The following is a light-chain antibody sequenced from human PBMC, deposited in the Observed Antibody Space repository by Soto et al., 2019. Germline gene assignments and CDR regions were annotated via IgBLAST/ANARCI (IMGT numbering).Light chain of an antibody. CDR1: QSVSSSY. V-gene: IGKV3-20*01. CDR2: GAS. J-gene: IGKJ5*01. Sequence: ELVLTQSPGTLSLSPGESATLSCRDSQSVSSSYLAWYQQKPGQAPRLLIYGASSRATGIPDRFSGTGSGTDLNLTISRLEAEDFAVYYCQKSSSSPITCGQGTRLEIK. CDR3: QKSSSSPIT.